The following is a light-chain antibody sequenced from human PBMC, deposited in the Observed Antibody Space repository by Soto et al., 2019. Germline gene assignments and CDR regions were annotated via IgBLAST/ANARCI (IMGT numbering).Light chain of an antibody. CDR3: CSHAGSYTDV. Sequence: QSALTQPRSVSGSTGQSVTISCTGTSSDVGGYNYVSWYQQHPGKAHKVIIYDVSKRPSRVSDRFSASKSGNTASLTISGLQAEDEADYYCCSHAGSYTDVFGTGTKLTVL. CDR2: DVS. J-gene: IGLJ1*01. CDR1: SSDVGGYNY. V-gene: IGLV2-11*01.